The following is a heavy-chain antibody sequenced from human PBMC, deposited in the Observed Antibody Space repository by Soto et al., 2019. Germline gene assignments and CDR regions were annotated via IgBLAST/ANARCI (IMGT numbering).Heavy chain of an antibody. CDR1: GGTFSSYA. CDR3: ARDSVMATNLNYGMVV. D-gene: IGHD2-21*01. CDR2: IIPIFGTA. V-gene: IGHV1-69*06. Sequence: QVQRVQSGAEVKKPGSSVKVSCKASGGTFSSYAISWVRQAPGQGLEWMGGIIPIFGTANYAQKFQGRVTITADKSTSTAYMELSSLRSEDTAVYYCARDSVMATNLNYGMVVWGQGTTVTVSS. J-gene: IGHJ6*02.